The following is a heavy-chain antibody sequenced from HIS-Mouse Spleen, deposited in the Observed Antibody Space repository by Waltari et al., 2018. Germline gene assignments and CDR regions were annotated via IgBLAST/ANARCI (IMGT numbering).Heavy chain of an antibody. J-gene: IGHJ2*01. CDR3: ARGGLAAAGWYFDL. CDR1: GFTVSSNY. D-gene: IGHD6-13*01. V-gene: IGHV3-53*01. CDR2: LYGGGST. Sequence: EVQLVESGGGLIQPGGSLRLSCAASGFTVSSNYMSWVRQAPGRGREWGAVLYGGGSTYYAGSVKGRFTISRDNSKTTLYLQMNSLRAEDTAVYYCARGGLAAAGWYFDLWGRGTLVTVSS.